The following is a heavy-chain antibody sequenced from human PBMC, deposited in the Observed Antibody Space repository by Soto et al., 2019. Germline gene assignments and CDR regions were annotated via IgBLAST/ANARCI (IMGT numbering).Heavy chain of an antibody. CDR2: IYSGGVT. J-gene: IGHJ6*02. Sequence: GGLRRSCSASGFTVKNYQMNWVRQAPGKGLEWVSVIYSGGVTYYPDSVKGRFTTIRDTSKNTVYLQMNSLRADDTDMYYCARDPSTTGYYGLDVWGQGTTVTVSS. CDR1: GFTVKNYQ. CDR3: ARDPSTTGYYGLDV. V-gene: IGHV3-53*01.